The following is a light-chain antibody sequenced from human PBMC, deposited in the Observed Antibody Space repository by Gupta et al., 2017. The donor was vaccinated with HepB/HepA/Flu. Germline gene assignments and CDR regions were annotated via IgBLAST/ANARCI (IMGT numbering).Light chain of an antibody. V-gene: IGLV7-46*01. CDR2: NTN. Sequence: QAVLSQEPALTVSPGGTVTLTCGPTTGPVASDHFPYCLQQKPGQAPRTLIYNTNYSHSWTPLFSGSLSGGKAALSLSGAQPEDEAYYYCLLSYGESRVFGGGTKLTVL. J-gene: IGLJ3*02. CDR1: TGPVASDHF. CDR3: LLSYGESRV.